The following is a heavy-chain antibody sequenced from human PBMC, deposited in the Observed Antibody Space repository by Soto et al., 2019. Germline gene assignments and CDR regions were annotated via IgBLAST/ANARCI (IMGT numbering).Heavy chain of an antibody. Sequence: SETLSLTCAVSGGSISSSNWWSWVRQPPGKGLEWIGEIYHSGSTNYNPSLKSRVTISVDKSKNQFSLKLSSVTAADTAVYYCARDHDYGEYTAHDAFDIWGQGTMVTVSS. CDR3: ARDHDYGEYTAHDAFDI. CDR2: IYHSGST. D-gene: IGHD4-17*01. V-gene: IGHV4-4*02. J-gene: IGHJ3*02. CDR1: GGSISSSNW.